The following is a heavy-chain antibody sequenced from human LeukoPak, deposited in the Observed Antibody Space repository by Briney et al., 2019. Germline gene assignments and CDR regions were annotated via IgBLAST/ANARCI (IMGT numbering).Heavy chain of an antibody. CDR1: GFSFSSYS. J-gene: IGHJ4*02. CDR3: ARDMGYSYGIDY. V-gene: IGHV3-21*01. CDR2: ISSSSSYI. Sequence: GGSLRLSCAASGFSFSSYSMNWVRQAPGKGLEWVSSISSSSSYIYYADSMKGRFTISRDNAKNSLYLQMNSLRAEDTAVYYCARDMGYSYGIDYWGQGTLVTVSS. D-gene: IGHD5-18*01.